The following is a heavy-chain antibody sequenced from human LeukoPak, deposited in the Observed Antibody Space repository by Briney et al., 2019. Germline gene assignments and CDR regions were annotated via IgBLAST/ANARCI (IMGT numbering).Heavy chain of an antibody. V-gene: IGHV5-51*01. CDR1: GYSFTNYW. Sequence: GEPLKISCKGSGYSFTNYWIAWVRRMLGKGLEWMGAINPGGSHIRYSPSFQGQVTISTDKSISTAYLQWSSLKASDTAIYYCARKNPTALRNNWFDPWGQGTLVTVSS. CDR3: ARKNPTALRNNWFDP. CDR2: INPGGSHI. J-gene: IGHJ5*02. D-gene: IGHD5-18*01.